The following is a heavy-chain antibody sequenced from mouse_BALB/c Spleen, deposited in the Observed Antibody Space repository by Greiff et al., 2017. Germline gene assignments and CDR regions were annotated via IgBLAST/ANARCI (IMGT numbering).Heavy chain of an antibody. CDR2: INPYNDGT. V-gene: IGHV1-14*01. J-gene: IGHJ1*01. D-gene: IGHD2-3*01. Sequence: EVQLQQSGPELVKPGASVKMSCKASGYTFTSYVMHWVKQKPGQGLEWIGYINPYNDGTKYNEKFKGKATLTSDKSSSTAYMELSSLTSADSAVYYCARCYDGYHWYFDVWGAGTTVTVSS. CDR1: GYTFTSYV. CDR3: ARCYDGYHWYFDV.